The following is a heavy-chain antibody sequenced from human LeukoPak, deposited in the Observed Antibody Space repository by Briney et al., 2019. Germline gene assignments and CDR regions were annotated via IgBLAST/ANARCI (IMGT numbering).Heavy chain of an antibody. J-gene: IGHJ4*02. Sequence: LETLSLTWTVSGDSISSYYGSWSRQPPGKGLEWTGYIYYSGSTNYNPSLKSRVPISVDTSKNQFSLKLSSVTAADTAVYYCARDDYDSSGYPYFDYWGQGTLVTVSS. CDR2: IYYSGST. D-gene: IGHD3-22*01. V-gene: IGHV4-59*01. CDR1: GDSISSYY. CDR3: ARDDYDSSGYPYFDY.